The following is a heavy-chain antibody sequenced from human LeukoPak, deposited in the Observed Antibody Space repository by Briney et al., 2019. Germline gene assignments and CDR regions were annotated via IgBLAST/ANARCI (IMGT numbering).Heavy chain of an antibody. J-gene: IGHJ4*02. CDR1: GGTFSSYA. V-gene: IGHV1-69*01. CDR2: IIPIFGTA. Sequence: SVKVSCRASGGTFSSYAISWVRQAPGQGLEWMGGIIPIFGTANYAQKFQGRVTITADESTSTAYMELSSLRSEDTAVYYCASSLTMVRGGEATFDYWGQGTLVTVSS. CDR3: ASSLTMVRGGEATFDY. D-gene: IGHD3-10*01.